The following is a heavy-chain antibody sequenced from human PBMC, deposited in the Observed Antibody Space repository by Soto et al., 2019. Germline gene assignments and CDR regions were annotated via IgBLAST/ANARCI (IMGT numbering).Heavy chain of an antibody. CDR2: ISGSGDST. V-gene: IGHV3-23*01. D-gene: IGHD3-3*01. CDR1: GFTFSSSP. CDR3: AKDDDFWSGYYPY. J-gene: IGHJ4*02. Sequence: SLRLSCVVSGFTFSSSPMSWVRRAPGKGLEWVSGISGSGDSTYYADSVKGRFTISRDNSKNTLYLQMNSLRAEDTAVYYCAKDDDFWSGYYPYWGQGTLVTVSS.